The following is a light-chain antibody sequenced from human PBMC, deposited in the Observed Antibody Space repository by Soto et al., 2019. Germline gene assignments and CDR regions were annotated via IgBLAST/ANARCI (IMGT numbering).Light chain of an antibody. V-gene: IGLV3-1*01. Sequence: SYELTQPPSVSVSPGQTASITCSGDKLGDKYACWYQQKPGQSPVLIIYQDNKRPSGIPERFSGSNSGNTATLTISGTQAMDEADYYCQAWASSSYVFGTGTKLTVL. CDR2: QDN. CDR1: KLGDKY. J-gene: IGLJ1*01. CDR3: QAWASSSYV.